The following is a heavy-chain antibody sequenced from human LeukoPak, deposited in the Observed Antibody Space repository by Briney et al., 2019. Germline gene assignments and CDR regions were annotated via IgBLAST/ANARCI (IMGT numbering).Heavy chain of an antibody. V-gene: IGHV3-15*01. CDR2: IKSKTDGGTT. D-gene: IGHD4-17*01. CDR1: GFTFSNAW. J-gene: IGHJ6*02. Sequence: GGSLRLSCAASGFTFSNAWMSWVRQAPGKGLEWVGRIKSKTDGGTTDYAALVNGRFTISRDDSKNTLYLQMNSLKTEDTAVYYCTKATTVTNYYYYGMDVWGQGTTVTVSS. CDR3: TKATTVTNYYYYGMDV.